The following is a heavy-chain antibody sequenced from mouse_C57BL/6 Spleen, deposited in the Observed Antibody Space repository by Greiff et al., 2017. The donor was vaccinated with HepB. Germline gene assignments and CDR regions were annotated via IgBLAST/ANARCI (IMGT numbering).Heavy chain of an antibody. V-gene: IGHV1-18*01. Sequence: EVQLQQSGPELVKPGASVKIPCKASGYTFTDYNMDWVKQSHGKSLEWIGDINPNNGGTIYNQKFKGKATLTVDKSSSTAYMELRSLTSEDTAVYYCAREGRGQLRLDAMDYWGQGTSVTVSS. D-gene: IGHD3-2*02. CDR2: INPNNGGT. CDR1: GYTFTDYN. CDR3: AREGRGQLRLDAMDY. J-gene: IGHJ4*01.